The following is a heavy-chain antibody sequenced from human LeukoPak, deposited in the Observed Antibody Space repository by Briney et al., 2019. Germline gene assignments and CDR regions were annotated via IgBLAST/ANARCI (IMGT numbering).Heavy chain of an antibody. CDR2: IKGDGSAQ. CDR1: GFSFSSYW. J-gene: IGHJ4*02. CDR3: ARDRGPCTA. Sequence: PGGSLRLSCAASGFSFSSYWMTWVRQAPGKGLKWVANIKGDGSAQFYVDSVKGRFAISRDNARNSLYLQMNSLRAEDTAVYYCARDRGPCTAWGQGTLVTVSS. D-gene: IGHD1-26*01. V-gene: IGHV3-7*03.